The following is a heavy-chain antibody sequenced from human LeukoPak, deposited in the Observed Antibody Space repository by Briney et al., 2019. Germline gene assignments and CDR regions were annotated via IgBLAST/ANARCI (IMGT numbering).Heavy chain of an antibody. V-gene: IGHV3-23*01. CDR2: ISGSGGST. Sequence: PGASLRLSCAASGFTFSSYAMSWVRQALGKGLEWVSAISGSGGSTYYADSVKGRFTISRDNSKNTLYLQMNSLRAEDTAVYYCAKDPSTYYYDSSGFPNWFDPWGQGTLVTVSS. D-gene: IGHD3-22*01. CDR1: GFTFSSYA. CDR3: AKDPSTYYYDSSGFPNWFDP. J-gene: IGHJ5*02.